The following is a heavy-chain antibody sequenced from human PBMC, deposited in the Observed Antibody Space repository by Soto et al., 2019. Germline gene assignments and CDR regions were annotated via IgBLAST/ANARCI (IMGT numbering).Heavy chain of an antibody. J-gene: IGHJ4*02. Sequence: EVHLLESGGGLVQPGGSLRLSCAASGFAFSDYAMTWVRQTPGKGLEWVSDISDGDGATHYADSVKGRFTISRDDSKNKLYLQMDSLRAEDSAVYYCAKGRTFFDFWGQGTLVTVYS. CDR1: GFAFSDYA. D-gene: IGHD3-16*01. CDR2: ISDGDGAT. CDR3: AKGRTFFDF. V-gene: IGHV3-23*01.